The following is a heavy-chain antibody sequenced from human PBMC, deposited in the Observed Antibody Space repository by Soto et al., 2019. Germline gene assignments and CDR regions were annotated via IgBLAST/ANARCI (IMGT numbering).Heavy chain of an antibody. CDR2: IYYSGST. CDR3: ANTRKDGSGSYRGWFDP. D-gene: IGHD3-10*01. J-gene: IGHJ5*02. CDR1: GGSISSGGYY. Sequence: QVQLQESGPGLVKPSQTLSLTCTVSGGSISSGGYYWSWIRQHPGKGLEWIGYIYYSGSTYYNPSLKRRVTISVDTSKNQFSLKLSSVTAADTAVYYCANTRKDGSGSYRGWFDPWGQGTLVTVSS. V-gene: IGHV4-31*03.